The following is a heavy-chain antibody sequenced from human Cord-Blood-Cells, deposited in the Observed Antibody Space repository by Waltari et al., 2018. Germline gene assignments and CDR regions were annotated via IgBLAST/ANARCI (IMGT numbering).Heavy chain of an antibody. D-gene: IGHD2-2*02. Sequence: QVQLQESGPGLVTPSQTMSLPCTVSCGSISRGGYYRSWISHPPGHGLEWIGYNYYSGSTYYTPSLKSRVTISVDPSKNQLSLKLSSVTAADTAVYYCARVPRVYCSSTSCYTAFEIWGQWTMVTVSS. J-gene: IGHJ3*02. V-gene: IGHV4-31*03. CDR3: ARVPRVYCSSTSCYTAFEI. CDR1: CGSISRGGYY. CDR2: NYYSGST.